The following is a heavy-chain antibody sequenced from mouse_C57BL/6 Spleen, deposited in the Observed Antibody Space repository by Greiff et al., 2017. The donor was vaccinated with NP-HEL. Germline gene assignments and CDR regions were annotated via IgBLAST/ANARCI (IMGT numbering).Heavy chain of an antibody. Sequence: EVKLVESGGGLVKPGGSLKLSCAASGFTFSDYGMHWVRQAPEKGLEWVAYISSGSSTIYYADTVKGRFTISRDNAKNTLFLQMTSLRSEDTAMYYCARRSYEAMDYWGQGTSVTVSS. D-gene: IGHD2-14*01. J-gene: IGHJ4*01. V-gene: IGHV5-17*01. CDR1: GFTFSDYG. CDR3: ARRSYEAMDY. CDR2: ISSGSSTI.